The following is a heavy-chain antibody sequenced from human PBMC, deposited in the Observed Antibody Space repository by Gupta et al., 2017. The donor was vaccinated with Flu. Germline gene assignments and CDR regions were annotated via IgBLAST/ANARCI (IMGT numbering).Heavy chain of an antibody. J-gene: IGHJ4*02. Sequence: DSATIDYADSVKGRFTVSRDNARNSLFLQMDSLTPEDTALYFCAKDSLSSSWALFDYWGQGPLVTVSS. CDR2: DSATI. CDR3: AKDSLSSSWALFDY. V-gene: IGHV3-9*01. D-gene: IGHD6-13*01.